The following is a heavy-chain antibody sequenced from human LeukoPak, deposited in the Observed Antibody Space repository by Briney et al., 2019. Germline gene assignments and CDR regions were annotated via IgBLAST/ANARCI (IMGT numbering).Heavy chain of an antibody. Sequence: GGSLRLSCAASGFTFSSYEMNWVRQAPGQGLGWVSYISSSGSTIYCADSVKGRFTIVRDHAKNSLYLQMNSLRAEDTAVYYCARDPGYCSGGSCYSSYYFDYWGQGTLVTVSS. CDR2: ISSSGSTI. CDR3: ARDPGYCSGGSCYSSYYFDY. J-gene: IGHJ4*02. V-gene: IGHV3-48*03. D-gene: IGHD2-15*01. CDR1: GFTFSSYE.